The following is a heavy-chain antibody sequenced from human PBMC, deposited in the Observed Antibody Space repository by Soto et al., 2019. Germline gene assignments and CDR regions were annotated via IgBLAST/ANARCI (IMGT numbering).Heavy chain of an antibody. V-gene: IGHV3-48*01. CDR2: ISSSSSTI. CDR1: GFTFSSYS. CDR3: ARDGPREWELLDYFXY. Sequence: GGSLRLSCAASGFTFSSYSMNWVRQAPGKGLEWVSYISSSSSTIYYADSVKGRFTISRDNAKNSLYLQMNSLRAEDTAVYYCARDGPREWELLDYFXYWGQGTLVTVSS. D-gene: IGHD1-26*01. J-gene: IGHJ4*02.